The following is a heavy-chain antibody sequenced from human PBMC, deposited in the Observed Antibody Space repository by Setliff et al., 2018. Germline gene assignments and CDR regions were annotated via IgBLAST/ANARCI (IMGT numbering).Heavy chain of an antibody. CDR3: AKMVGGSRSSGSCYFDY. Sequence: PGGSLRLSCAASGFTFSTYAMNWLRQAPGKGLEWVSYISSSSGLIYYADSVKGRFTISRDEAKNSLYLQMNSLRTEDTAVYYCAKMVGGSRSSGSCYFDYWGQGTLVTVSS. J-gene: IGHJ4*02. D-gene: IGHD2-15*01. CDR1: GFTFSTYA. CDR2: ISSSSGLI. V-gene: IGHV3-48*01.